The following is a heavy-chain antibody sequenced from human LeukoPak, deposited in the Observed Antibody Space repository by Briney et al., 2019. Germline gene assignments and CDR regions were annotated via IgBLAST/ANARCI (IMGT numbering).Heavy chain of an antibody. V-gene: IGHV3-23*01. Sequence: GGSLRLSCAASGVTFSSYAMSWVRQAPGKGLEWVSAISGSGGSTFYADSVKGRFTISRDNSKNTLFLQVNSLRAEDTAVYYCAKGGAVSSKSITMIRGTRRYYYYMDVWGKGTTVTISS. CDR1: GVTFSSYA. J-gene: IGHJ6*03. D-gene: IGHD3-10*01. CDR3: AKGGAVSSKSITMIRGTRRYYYYMDV. CDR2: ISGSGGST.